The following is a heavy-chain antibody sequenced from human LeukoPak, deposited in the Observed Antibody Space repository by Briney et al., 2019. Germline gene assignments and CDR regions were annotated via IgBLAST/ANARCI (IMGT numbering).Heavy chain of an antibody. J-gene: IGHJ5*02. CDR2: IYYNGST. V-gene: IGHV4-39*01. CDR3: ARQGRSCSGGICCRNWFDP. Sequence: SETLSLTCTVSGGSFSSTSYYWGWIRQPPGKGLEWIGSIYYNGSTYYNSSLKSRVTISVDPSKSHFSLKLNSVTAADTAVYYCARQGRSCSGGICCRNWFDPWGQGTLVTVSS. D-gene: IGHD2-15*01. CDR1: GGSFSSTSYY.